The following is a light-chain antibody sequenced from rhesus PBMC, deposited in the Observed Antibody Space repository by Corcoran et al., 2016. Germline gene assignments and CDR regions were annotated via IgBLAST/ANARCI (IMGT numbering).Light chain of an antibody. CDR2: YAS. Sequence: DIQMTQSPSSLSASVGDTVTFTCRASQGISNYLAWYQQQTGKAPKPLFYYASNLVSWVPSRFSGSGSGTEFTLTICSLQPEDFATYYCQQYNTAPYSFGQGSKVEIK. CDR1: QGISNY. J-gene: IGKJ2*01. CDR3: QQYNTAPYS. V-gene: IGKV1-37*01.